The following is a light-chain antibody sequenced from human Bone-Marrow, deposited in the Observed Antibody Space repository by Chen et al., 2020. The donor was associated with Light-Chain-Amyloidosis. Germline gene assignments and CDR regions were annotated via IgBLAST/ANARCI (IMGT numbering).Light chain of an antibody. Sequence: SYELTQPPSLSVSAGQMAMITCSGDDLPTKYAYWYQQKPGQAPVLVIHRDTERPSGISERFSGSSSGTTATLTISGVQAEDEADYHCQSADSSGTYEVIFGGGTKLTVL. CDR3: QSADSSGTYEVI. CDR2: RDT. CDR1: DLPTKY. V-gene: IGLV3-25*03. J-gene: IGLJ2*01.